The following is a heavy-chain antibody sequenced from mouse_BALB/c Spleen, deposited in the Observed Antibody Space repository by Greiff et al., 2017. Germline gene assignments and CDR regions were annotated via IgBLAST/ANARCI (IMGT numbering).Heavy chain of an antibody. J-gene: IGHJ3*01. D-gene: IGHD2-3*01. V-gene: IGHV1S81*02. Sequence: QVQLQQPGAELVKPGASVKLSCKASGYTFTSYWMHWVKQRPGQGLEWIGEINPSNGRTNYNEKFKSKATLTVDKSSSTAYMQLSSLTSEDSAVYYCARRWLLTWFAYWGQGTLVTVSA. CDR3: ARRWLLTWFAY. CDR2: INPSNGRT. CDR1: GYTFTSYW.